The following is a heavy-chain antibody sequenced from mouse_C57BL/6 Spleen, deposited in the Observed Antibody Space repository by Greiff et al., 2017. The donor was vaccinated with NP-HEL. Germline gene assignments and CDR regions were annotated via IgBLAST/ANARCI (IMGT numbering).Heavy chain of an antibody. Sequence: VQLQQSGPELVKPGASVKLSCKASGYAFSSSWMNWVKQRPGKGLEWIGRIYPGDGDTNYNGKFKGKATLTADKTSSTAYMQLSSLTSEDSAVYFCARFDGYLDYWGQGTTLTVSS. CDR3: ARFDGYLDY. CDR1: GYAFSSSW. D-gene: IGHD2-3*01. V-gene: IGHV1-82*01. J-gene: IGHJ2*01. CDR2: IYPGDGDT.